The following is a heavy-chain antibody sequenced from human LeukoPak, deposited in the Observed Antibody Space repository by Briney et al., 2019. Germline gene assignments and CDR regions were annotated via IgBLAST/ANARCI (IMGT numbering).Heavy chain of an antibody. Sequence: SETLSLTCTVSGGSISSSSYYWGWIRQPPGKGLEWIGSIYYSGSTYYNPSLKSRVTISVDTSKNQFSLKLSSVTAADTAVYYCARDSWWGSSWYDDYYYYYYMDVWGKGTTVTISS. CDR2: IYYSGST. CDR1: GGSISSSSYY. V-gene: IGHV4-39*07. D-gene: IGHD6-13*01. CDR3: ARDSWWGSSWYDDYYYYYYMDV. J-gene: IGHJ6*03.